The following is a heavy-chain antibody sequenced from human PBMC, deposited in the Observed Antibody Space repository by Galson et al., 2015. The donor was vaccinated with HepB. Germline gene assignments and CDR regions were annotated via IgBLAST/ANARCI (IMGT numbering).Heavy chain of an antibody. Sequence: SLRLSCAASGFTFSSYSMNWVRQAPGKGLEWVSYISSSSSAIYYADSVKGRFTISRDNAKNSLYLQMNSLRAEDTAVYYCARVRITMVRGVSYFDYWGQGTLVTVSS. CDR2: ISSSSSAI. CDR1: GFTFSSYS. CDR3: ARVRITMVRGVSYFDY. D-gene: IGHD3-10*01. V-gene: IGHV3-48*04. J-gene: IGHJ4*02.